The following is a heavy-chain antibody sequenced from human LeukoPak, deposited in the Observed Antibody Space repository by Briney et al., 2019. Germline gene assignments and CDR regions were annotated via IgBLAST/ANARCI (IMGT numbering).Heavy chain of an antibody. D-gene: IGHD6-13*01. CDR3: ARDGAGACTGDY. V-gene: IGHV1-18*01. J-gene: IGHJ4*02. CDR2: ISAYNGNT. CDR1: GYSFTSYG. Sequence: GESLKISCKGSGYSFTSYGISWVRQAPGQGLEWMGWISAYNGNTNYAQKLQGRVTMTTDTSTSTAYMELRSLRSDDTAVYYCARDGAGACTGDYWGQGTLVTVSS.